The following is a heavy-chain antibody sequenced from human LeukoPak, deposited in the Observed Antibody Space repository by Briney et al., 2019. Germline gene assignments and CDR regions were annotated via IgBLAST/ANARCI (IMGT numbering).Heavy chain of an antibody. J-gene: IGHJ4*02. CDR3: AGEPRQLAY. D-gene: IGHD6-6*01. V-gene: IGHV3-7*03. Sequence: GGSLRLSCAASGFTLSSLWMSWVRQAPGKGLEWVSSINPLGSDTRYAESVRGRFTISGDNARNSLFLQMNSLTVEDTATYYCAGEPRQLAYWGQGTLVTVSS. CDR1: GFTLSSLW. CDR2: INPLGSDT.